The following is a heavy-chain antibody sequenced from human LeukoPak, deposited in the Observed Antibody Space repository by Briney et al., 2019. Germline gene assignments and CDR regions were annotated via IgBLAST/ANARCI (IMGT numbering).Heavy chain of an antibody. CDR1: GYTFTSYG. CDR3: AREATGYGAYYYYYYMDV. D-gene: IGHD3-9*01. V-gene: IGHV1-18*01. Sequence: GASAKVSCKASGYTFTSYGISWVRQAPGQGLEWMGWISAYNGNTNYAQKLQGRVIMTTDTSTSTAYMELRSLRSDDTAVYYCAREATGYGAYYYYYYMDVWGKGTTVTVSS. CDR2: ISAYNGNT. J-gene: IGHJ6*03.